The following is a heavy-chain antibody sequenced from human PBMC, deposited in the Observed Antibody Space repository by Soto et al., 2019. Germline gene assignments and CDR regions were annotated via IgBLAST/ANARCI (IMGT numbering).Heavy chain of an antibody. Sequence: EVQLVESGGGLVQPGGSLRLSCAASGFTFSSYWMSWVRQAPGKGLEWVANIKQDGSEKYYVDSVKGRFTISRDNAKNSLYLQMNSLRAEDTAVYYCARDLELQLGTDYFDYWGQGTLVTVSS. D-gene: IGHD6-13*01. V-gene: IGHV3-7*01. CDR3: ARDLELQLGTDYFDY. CDR2: IKQDGSEK. J-gene: IGHJ4*02. CDR1: GFTFSSYW.